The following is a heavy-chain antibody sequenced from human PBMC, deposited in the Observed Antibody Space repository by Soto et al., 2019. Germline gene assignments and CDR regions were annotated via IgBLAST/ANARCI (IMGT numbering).Heavy chain of an antibody. CDR2: ISGGIGST. Sequence: EVQLLESGGGLIQPGRSLRLSCAASGFSFGVYAMSWVRQAPGKGLEWVATISGGIGSTYYADAVKGRFTISRDISRSTLALQMNSLRVEDTALSYCAKLRGRGIFEYWGQGTMVTISA. CDR3: AKLRGRGIFEY. V-gene: IGHV3-23*01. CDR1: GFSFGVYA. J-gene: IGHJ4*02. D-gene: IGHD1-26*01.